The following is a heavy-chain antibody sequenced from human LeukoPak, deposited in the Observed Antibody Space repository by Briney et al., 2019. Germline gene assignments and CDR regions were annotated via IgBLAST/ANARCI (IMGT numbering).Heavy chain of an antibody. CDR1: GFTFSSYW. D-gene: IGHD6-13*01. CDR3: ARAAYSSSWYVPGWFDP. Sequence: HPGGSLRLSCAASGFTFSSYWMHWVRQAPGKGLVWVSRINTDGSSTSYADSVKGRFTISRDNAKNTLYLQMNSPRAEDTAVYYCARAAYSSSWYVPGWFDPWGQGTLVTVSS. CDR2: INTDGSST. J-gene: IGHJ5*02. V-gene: IGHV3-74*01.